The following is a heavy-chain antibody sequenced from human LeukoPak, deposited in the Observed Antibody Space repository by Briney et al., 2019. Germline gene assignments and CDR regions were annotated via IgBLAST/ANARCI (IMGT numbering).Heavy chain of an antibody. CDR1: GFTVSSNY. CDR2: IYSGGRT. D-gene: IGHD1-26*01. V-gene: IGHV3-53*01. CDR3: AGSGSYGQYYFDY. Sequence: GGSLRLSCAASGFTVSSNYMSWVRQAPGKGLEWVSVIYSGGRTYYAASEKRGSTISGANTKNTLYLQMNSLRAEDTAVYYCAGSGSYGQYYFDYWGQGTLVTVSS. J-gene: IGHJ4*02.